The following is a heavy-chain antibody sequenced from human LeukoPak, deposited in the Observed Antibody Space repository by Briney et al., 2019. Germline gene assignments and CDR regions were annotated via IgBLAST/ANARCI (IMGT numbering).Heavy chain of an antibody. CDR2: IYHSGTT. Sequence: PSETLSLTCAVSGDSIRSGHWWTWVRQPPGKGLEWIGYIYHSGTTYYNPSLKSRATISLDTSKNQFSLKLSSVTAADTAVYHCARGRGSGSYYRDAFDIWGQGTVVTVSS. J-gene: IGHJ3*02. CDR3: ARGRGSGSYYRDAFDI. D-gene: IGHD3-10*01. CDR1: GDSIRSGHW. V-gene: IGHV4-30-4*01.